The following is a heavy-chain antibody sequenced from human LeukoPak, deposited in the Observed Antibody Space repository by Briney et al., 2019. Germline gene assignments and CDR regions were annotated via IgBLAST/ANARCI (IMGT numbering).Heavy chain of an antibody. CDR2: LNAKSRNT. J-gene: IGHJ4*02. D-gene: IGHD6-19*01. CDR3: VRAAVVRELGGYYFNW. V-gene: IGHV1-8*01. CDR1: GYSFSSHD. Sequence: GASVTVSCNASGYSFSSHDNYWERQAHGPGHEWMGWLNAKSRNTERTQKFQGRVTMRRNTSICIGYLELSSLRSGDTVEYFCVRAAVVRELGGYYFNWCSEGT.